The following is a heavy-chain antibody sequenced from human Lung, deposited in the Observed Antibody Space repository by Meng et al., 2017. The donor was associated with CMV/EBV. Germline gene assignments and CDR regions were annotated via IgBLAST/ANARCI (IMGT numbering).Heavy chain of an antibody. V-gene: IGHV1-18*01. D-gene: IGHD2-2*01. CDR1: GYTFTSYG. CDR3: ARERGYCGTTSCSYYFDD. Sequence: SVKVSCKASGYTFTSYGIIWVRQAPGQGLEWMGWISPYDGNTNYAQTLQDRVTMTTDTPTSTAYMELRSLRSDDTAVYFCARERGYCGTTSCSYYFDDWGQGTLVTVSS. J-gene: IGHJ4*02. CDR2: ISPYDGNT.